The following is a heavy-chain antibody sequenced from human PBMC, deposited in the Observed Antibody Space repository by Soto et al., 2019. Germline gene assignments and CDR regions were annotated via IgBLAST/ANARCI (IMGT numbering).Heavy chain of an antibody. Sequence: QVQLVQSGAEVKKPGSSVKVSCKASGGTFSSYTISWVRQAPGQGLEWMGRIIPILGIANYAQKFQGRVTITADKSTSTDHMELSSLRSEDTAVYYCARDRRDGYNTGDYWGQGTLVTVSS. V-gene: IGHV1-69*08. CDR1: GGTFSSYT. CDR3: ARDRRDGYNTGDY. CDR2: IIPILGIA. J-gene: IGHJ4*02. D-gene: IGHD5-12*01.